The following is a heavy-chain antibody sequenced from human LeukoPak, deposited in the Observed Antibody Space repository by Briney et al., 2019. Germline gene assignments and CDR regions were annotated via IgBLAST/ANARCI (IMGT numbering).Heavy chain of an antibody. CDR3: ARVRYRRYWYFAL. CDR2: IYYSGST. V-gene: IGHV4-39*07. Sequence: PSETLSLTCTVSGGSISGSSYYWGWIRQPPGKGLEWIGSIYYSGSTYYNPSLKSRVTISVDTSKNQFSLKLSSVTAADPAVYYCARVRYRRYWYFALWGRGTLVTVSS. J-gene: IGHJ2*01. CDR1: GGSISGSSYY. D-gene: IGHD4-17*01.